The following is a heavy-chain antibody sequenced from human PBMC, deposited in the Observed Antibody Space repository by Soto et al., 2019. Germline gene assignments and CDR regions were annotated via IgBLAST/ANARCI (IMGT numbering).Heavy chain of an antibody. Sequence: SETLSLTCAVYGGSFSCYYWSWIRQPPGKGLEWIGEINHSGSTNYNPSLKSRVTISVDTSKNQFSLKLSSVTAADTAVYYCARVSGLRFLEWLPRANYYYYGMDVWGQGTTVTVSS. J-gene: IGHJ6*02. V-gene: IGHV4-34*01. D-gene: IGHD3-3*01. CDR1: GGSFSCYY. CDR3: ARVSGLRFLEWLPRANYYYYGMDV. CDR2: INHSGST.